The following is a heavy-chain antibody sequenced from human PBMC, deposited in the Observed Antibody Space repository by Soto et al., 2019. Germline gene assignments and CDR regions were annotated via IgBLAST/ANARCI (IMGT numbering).Heavy chain of an antibody. CDR1: GGSFRGFY. J-gene: IGHJ6*02. CDR3: ARGQGCSSTSCYFLFYYYGMDV. Sequence: PSETLSLTCAVSGGSFRGFYWTWIRQSPGKGLEWLGDINHVGITNYNPSLKSRVSIPVDTSKSQFSLKLSSVTAADTAVYYCARGQGCSSTSCYFLFYYYGMDVWGQGTTVT. CDR2: INHVGIT. V-gene: IGHV4-34*01. D-gene: IGHD2-2*01.